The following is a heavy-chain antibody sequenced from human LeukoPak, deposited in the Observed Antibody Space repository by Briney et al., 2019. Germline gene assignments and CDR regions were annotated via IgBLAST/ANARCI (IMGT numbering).Heavy chain of an antibody. CDR3: AKDSYGGRYGDY. V-gene: IGHV3-23*01. Sequence: GGSLRLSCAASGFTFSNYAMSWVRQAPGKGLEWVSGISANGGGTYYADSVKGRFSISRDNSKNTLYVQMNRLRDEDTAVYYCAKDSYGGRYGDYWGQGTLVTVSS. D-gene: IGHD4-23*01. CDR1: GFTFSNYA. CDR2: ISANGGGT. J-gene: IGHJ4*02.